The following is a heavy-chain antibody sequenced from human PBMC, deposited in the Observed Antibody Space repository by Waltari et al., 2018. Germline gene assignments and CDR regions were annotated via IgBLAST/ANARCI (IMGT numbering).Heavy chain of an antibody. CDR2: IYHSGST. J-gene: IGHJ2*01. D-gene: IGHD4-4*01. V-gene: IGHV4-59*12. Sequence: QVQLQESGPGLVKPSETLSLTCTVSGGSISSYYWSWIRQPPGKGLEWIGEIYHSGSTNYNPSLKSRVTISVDKSKNQFSLKLSSVTAADTAVYYCARDSDYSDTVDLWGRGTLVTVSS. CDR3: ARDSDYSDTVDL. CDR1: GGSISSYY.